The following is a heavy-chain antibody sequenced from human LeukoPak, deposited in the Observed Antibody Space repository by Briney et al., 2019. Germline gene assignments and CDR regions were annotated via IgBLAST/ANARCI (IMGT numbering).Heavy chain of an antibody. J-gene: IGHJ4*02. V-gene: IGHV1-2*02. D-gene: IGHD1-7*01. Sequence: ASVKVPCKASGYTFTSYDINWVRQAPGQGLEWMGWINPNSGGTNYAQKFQGRVTMTRDTSISTAYMELSRLRSDDTAVYYCARGATRARTTVGYWGQGTLVTVSS. CDR1: GYTFTSYD. CDR2: INPNSGGT. CDR3: ARGATRARTTVGY.